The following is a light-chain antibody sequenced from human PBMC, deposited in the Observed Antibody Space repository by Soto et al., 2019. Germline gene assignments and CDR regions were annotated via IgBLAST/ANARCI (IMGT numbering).Light chain of an antibody. CDR2: FAS. V-gene: IGKV3-15*01. J-gene: IGKJ4*01. Sequence: EIVMTQSPATLSVSPGERATLSCRASQSVSNNLAWYQQKPGQAPRLLIYFASTRATGVPARFSGSGSGTELTLTISGLQSEDFAVYYCQQYNEWPLTFGGGTKVETK. CDR1: QSVSNN. CDR3: QQYNEWPLT.